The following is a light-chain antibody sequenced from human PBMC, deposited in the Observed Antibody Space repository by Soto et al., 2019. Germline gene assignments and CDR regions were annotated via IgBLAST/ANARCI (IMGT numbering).Light chain of an antibody. V-gene: IGLV2-11*01. CDR3: CSYAGSNTHV. CDR1: SSDVGGYNY. Sequence: QSALTQPRSVSGSPGQSVTISCTGTSSDVGGYNYVSWYQQHPGKAPQLMIYEVSKRPSGVPERFSGSKSANAASLTIAVHQAEEDADYYRCSYAGSNTHVFGTGTKLTVL. J-gene: IGLJ1*01. CDR2: EVS.